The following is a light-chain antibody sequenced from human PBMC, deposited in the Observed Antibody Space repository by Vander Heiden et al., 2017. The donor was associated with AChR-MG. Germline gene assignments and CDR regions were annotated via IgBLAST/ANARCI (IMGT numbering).Light chain of an antibody. CDR1: SSHIGAGYD. CDR3: QSYDSSLSGSGV. V-gene: IGLV1-40*01. Sequence: QSVLTQPPSVSGAPGQRVTLSCTGSSSHIGAGYDVHWYQQLPGTAPKLLIYGNSNRPSGVPDRFSGSKSGTSASLAITGRQAEDEADYYCQSYDSSLSGSGVFGGGTKLTVL. CDR2: GNS. J-gene: IGLJ2*01.